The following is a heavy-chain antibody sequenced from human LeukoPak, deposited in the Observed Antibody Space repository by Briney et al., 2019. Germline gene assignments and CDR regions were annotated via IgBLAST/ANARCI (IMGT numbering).Heavy chain of an antibody. V-gene: IGHV3-23*01. CDR2: ISGSGGST. D-gene: IGHD6-19*01. Sequence: HPGGSLRLSCEASGFTFSGYWMSWVRQAPGKGLEWVSAISGSGGSTYYADSVKGRFTISRDNSKNTLYLQMNSLRAEDTAVYYCAKHEKAVAGKYYFDYWGQGTLVTVSS. CDR3: AKHEKAVAGKYYFDY. J-gene: IGHJ4*02. CDR1: GFTFSGYW.